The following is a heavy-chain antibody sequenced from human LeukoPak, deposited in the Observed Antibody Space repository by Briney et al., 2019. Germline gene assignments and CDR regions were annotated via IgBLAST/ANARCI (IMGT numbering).Heavy chain of an antibody. J-gene: IGHJ4*02. CDR1: GGSISSYY. CDR3: ARDPGDIDY. D-gene: IGHD3-16*01. V-gene: IGHV4-59*04. Sequence: SETLSLTCTVSGGSISSYYWSWIRQPPGKGLEWIGYIYHSGSTYYNPSLKSRVTISVDTSKNQFSLKVSSVTAADTAVYYCARDPGDIDYWGQGTLVTVSS. CDR2: IYHSGST.